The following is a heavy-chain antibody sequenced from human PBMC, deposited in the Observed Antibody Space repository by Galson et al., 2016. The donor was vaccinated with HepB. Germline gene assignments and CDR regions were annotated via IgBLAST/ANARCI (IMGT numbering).Heavy chain of an antibody. Sequence: SLRLSCAASGFTFSGYDMVWVRQAPGKGLEWVSYISFRSETIYYADSVKGRFTISRDNAKNALFLQMSSLRAEDTAVYYCAKGSDLVPTTAYFDYWGLGTLVTVSS. CDR3: AKGSDLVPTTAYFDY. CDR2: ISFRSETI. V-gene: IGHV3-48*04. CDR1: GFTFSGYD. D-gene: IGHD5-12*01. J-gene: IGHJ4*02.